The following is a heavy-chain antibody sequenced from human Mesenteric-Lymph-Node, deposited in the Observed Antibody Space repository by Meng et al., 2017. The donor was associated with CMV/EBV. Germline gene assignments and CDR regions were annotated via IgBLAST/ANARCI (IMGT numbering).Heavy chain of an antibody. V-gene: IGHV3-74*01. Sequence: GGSLRLSCAASGFTFSSYWMHWVRQAPGKGLVWVSRINSDGSSTSYADSVKGRFTISGDNAKNTLYLQMNSLRAEDTAVYYCALGSTSCYRADCYGMDVWGQGTTVTVSS. CDR1: GFTFSSYW. J-gene: IGHJ6*02. CDR2: INSDGSST. D-gene: IGHD2-2*02. CDR3: ALGSTSCYRADCYGMDV.